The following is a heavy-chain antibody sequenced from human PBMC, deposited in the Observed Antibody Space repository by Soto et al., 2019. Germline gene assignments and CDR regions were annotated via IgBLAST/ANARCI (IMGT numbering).Heavy chain of an antibody. J-gene: IGHJ5*02. Sequence: QLQLQESGPGLVKPSETLSLTCTVSGGSISSSSFHWGWIRQPPGKGLGWIGSIYYSGSTYYSPSLKSRVTIAVDTSKDQFPLKLSSVTAADTAVYYCGRRERAAGTDWWFDPWGQGTLVTVSS. D-gene: IGHD6-13*01. CDR3: GRRERAAGTDWWFDP. V-gene: IGHV4-39*01. CDR1: GGSISSSSFH. CDR2: IYYSGST.